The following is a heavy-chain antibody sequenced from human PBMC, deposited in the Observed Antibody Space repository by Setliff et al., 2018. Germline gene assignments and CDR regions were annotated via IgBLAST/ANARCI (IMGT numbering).Heavy chain of an antibody. CDR2: VYSDGDT. Sequence: SETLSLTCSVSGGLIYDHWWTWVRQPAGEEFQWIGRVYSDGDTEYNPSLKSRVTISVDTSKNQFSLKLSSVTAADTAVYYCAASTQGGYYYYYMDVWGKGTMVTVSS. D-gene: IGHD2-2*01. V-gene: IGHV4-4*07. CDR3: AASTQGGYYYYYMDV. J-gene: IGHJ6*03. CDR1: GGLIYDHW.